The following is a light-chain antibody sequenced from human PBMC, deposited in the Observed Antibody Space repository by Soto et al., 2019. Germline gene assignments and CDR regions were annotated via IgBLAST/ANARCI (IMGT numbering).Light chain of an antibody. CDR2: GAS. V-gene: IGKV3-20*01. CDR1: QSVSSNY. J-gene: IGKJ1*01. CDR3: QQYGDLPWT. Sequence: ALTQSPGTLSSSPVERATLSCRASQSVSSNYLAWYQQKPGQAPRLLIYGASSRATGIPDRFSGSGSGTDFTLTIDRLESEDFAVYFCQQYGDLPWTFGQGTKVEN.